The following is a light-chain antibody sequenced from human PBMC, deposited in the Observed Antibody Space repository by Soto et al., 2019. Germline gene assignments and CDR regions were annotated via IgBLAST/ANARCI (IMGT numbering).Light chain of an antibody. V-gene: IGLV2-14*01. CDR1: SSDVGGYNY. CDR2: EVS. J-gene: IGLJ2*01. Sequence: QSVLTQPASVSGSPGQSITISCTGTSSDVGGYNYVSWYQQHPGKAPKLLIYEVSHRPSGVSNRFSGSKSGNTASLTISGLQAEDEADYYCSSYTSGFTLVIFGGGTKLPVL. CDR3: SSYTSGFTLVI.